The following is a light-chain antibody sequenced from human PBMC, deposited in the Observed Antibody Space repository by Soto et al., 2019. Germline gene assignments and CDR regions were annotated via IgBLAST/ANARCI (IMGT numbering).Light chain of an antibody. Sequence: IVMTQTPLSLSVTPGQPASFSCRSSQGLLHGDEKTYLYWYVQKAGQPPQLLLYEASNRFSGVPDRFSGSGSGTSFTLKISRVEAEDVGVYFCMQGIQVPYTFGQGTKLEIK. V-gene: IGKV2D-29*01. CDR1: QGLLHGDEKTY. J-gene: IGKJ2*01. CDR3: MQGIQVPYT. CDR2: EAS.